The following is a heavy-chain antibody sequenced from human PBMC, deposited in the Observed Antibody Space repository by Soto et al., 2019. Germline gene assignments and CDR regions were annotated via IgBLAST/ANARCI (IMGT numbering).Heavy chain of an antibody. J-gene: IGHJ4*02. V-gene: IGHV4-4*02. CDR1: GDSISSSFW. D-gene: IGHD4-17*01. CDR3: ARYDSGTSHY. Sequence: PSETLSLTCAVSGDSISSSFWWSWVRQPPGKGLEWIGEIYHTESTVYNPSLKSRVTISVDKSKNQFSLNLDSVTAADTAVYYCARYDSGTSHYCGRGIMLTV. CDR2: IYHTEST.